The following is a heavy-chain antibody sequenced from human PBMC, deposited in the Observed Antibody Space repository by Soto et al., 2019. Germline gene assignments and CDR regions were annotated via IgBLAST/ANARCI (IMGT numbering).Heavy chain of an antibody. D-gene: IGHD6-13*01. J-gene: IGHJ4*02. CDR1: GFTFSSYG. CDR2: IWYDGSNK. CDR3: AREGSSSWLDY. V-gene: IGHV3-33*01. Sequence: QVQLVESGGGVVQPGRSLRLSCAASGFTFSSYGMHWVRQAPGKGLEWVAVIWYDGSNKYYADSVKGRFTISRDNSNNTRYQEMNSLRAEDTAVYYCAREGSSSWLDYWGQGTLVTVSS.